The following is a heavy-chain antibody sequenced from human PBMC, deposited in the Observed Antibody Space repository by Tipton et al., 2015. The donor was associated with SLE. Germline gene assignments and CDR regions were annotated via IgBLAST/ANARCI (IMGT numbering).Heavy chain of an antibody. J-gene: IGHJ1*01. V-gene: IGHV1-69*09. CDR2: IIPILGIA. Sequence: QLVQSGAEVKKPGSSVKVSCKASGGTFSSYTISWVRQAPGQGLEWMGRIIPILGIANYAQKFQGRVTITADKSTSTAYMELSSLRSEDTAVYYCARGKGFYDSSGYSPFQHWGQGTLVTVSS. CDR1: GGTFSSYT. CDR3: ARGKGFYDSSGYSPFQH. D-gene: IGHD3-22*01.